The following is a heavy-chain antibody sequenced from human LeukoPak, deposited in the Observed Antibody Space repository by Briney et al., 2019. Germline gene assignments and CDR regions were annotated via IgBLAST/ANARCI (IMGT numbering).Heavy chain of an antibody. CDR2: IYPGDSDT. CDR1: GYSFTSYW. Sequence: GESLKISCKGSGYSFTSYWIGWVRQMPGKGLEWMGIIYPGDSDTRYSPSFQGQVTISADKSISTAYLQWSSLKASDTAMYYCASRHRGYSSSWYYFDYWGQGTLVTVSS. D-gene: IGHD6-6*01. J-gene: IGHJ4*02. V-gene: IGHV5-51*01. CDR3: ASRHRGYSSSWYYFDY.